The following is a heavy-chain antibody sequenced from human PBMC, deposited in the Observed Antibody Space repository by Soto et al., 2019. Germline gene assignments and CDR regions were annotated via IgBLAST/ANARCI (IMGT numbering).Heavy chain of an antibody. CDR2: ISYDGSNK. D-gene: IGHD2-2*01. V-gene: IGHV3-30*18. Sequence: GGSLRLSCAASGFTFCSYGMHWVRQAPGKGLEWVAVISYDGSNKYYADSVKGRFTISRDNSKNTLYLQMNSLRAEDTAVYYCAKEELYSSTSYFDYWGQGTLVTVSS. CDR3: AKEELYSSTSYFDY. J-gene: IGHJ4*02. CDR1: GFTFCSYG.